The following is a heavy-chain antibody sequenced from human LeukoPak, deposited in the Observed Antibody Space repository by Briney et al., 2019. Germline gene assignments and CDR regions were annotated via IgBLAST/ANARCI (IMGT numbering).Heavy chain of an antibody. V-gene: IGHV4-59*01. D-gene: IGHD4-17*01. J-gene: IGHJ4*02. CDR3: ARATYGDYYFDY. CDR1: GGSISSYY. CDR2: IYYTGST. Sequence: SETLSLTCTVSGGSISSYYWSRIRQPPGKGLEWIGYIYYTGSTNYNPSLKSRVTISVDTSKNQFSLKLSSVTAADTAVYYCARATYGDYYFDYWGQGTLVTVSS.